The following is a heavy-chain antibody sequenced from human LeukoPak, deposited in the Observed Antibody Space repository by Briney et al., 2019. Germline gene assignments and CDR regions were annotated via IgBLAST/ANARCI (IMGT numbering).Heavy chain of an antibody. Sequence: GGSLRLSCAASGFTFSSYSMNWVRQAPGKGLEWVSSISSSSNYIYYADSVKGRFTISRDNAKNSLYLQMNSLRAEDTAVYYCARERIQLWLIEHAFDIWGQGTMVTVSS. D-gene: IGHD5-18*01. V-gene: IGHV3-21*01. CDR1: GFTFSSYS. CDR2: ISSSSNYI. J-gene: IGHJ3*02. CDR3: ARERIQLWLIEHAFDI.